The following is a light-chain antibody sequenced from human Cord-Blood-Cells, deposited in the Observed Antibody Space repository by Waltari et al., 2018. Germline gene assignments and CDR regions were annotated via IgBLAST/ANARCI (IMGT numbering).Light chain of an antibody. CDR2: DAS. Sequence: AIQLTQYPSSLSASVGDRVTITCRASQGISSALPWYQQKPGKAPKLLIYDASSLESGVPSRFSGSGSGTDFTLTISSLQPEDFATYYCQQFNSYPLTFGGGTKVEIK. CDR1: QGISSA. CDR3: QQFNSYPLT. J-gene: IGKJ4*01. V-gene: IGKV1-13*02.